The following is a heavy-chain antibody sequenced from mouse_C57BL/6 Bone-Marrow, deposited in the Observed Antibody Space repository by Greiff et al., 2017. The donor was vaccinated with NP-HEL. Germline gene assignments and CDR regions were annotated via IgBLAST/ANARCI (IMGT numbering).Heavy chain of an antibody. V-gene: IGHV5-6*01. CDR3: ARRGGLRRRYAMDY. D-gene: IGHD2-4*01. Sequence: EVQLVESGGDLVKPGGSLKLSCAASGFTFSSYGMSWVRQTPDKRLEWVATISSGGSYNYYPDSVKGRFTISRDNAKNTLYLQMSSRKSEDTSMYYCARRGGLRRRYAMDYWGQGTSVTVSS. CDR1: GFTFSSYG. CDR2: ISSGGSYN. J-gene: IGHJ4*01.